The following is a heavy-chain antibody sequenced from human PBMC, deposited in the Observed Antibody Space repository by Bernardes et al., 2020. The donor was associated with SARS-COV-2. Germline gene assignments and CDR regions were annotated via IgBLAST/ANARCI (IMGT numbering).Heavy chain of an antibody. CDR3: ASVTYSSGSDFDY. V-gene: IGHV1-2*02. D-gene: IGHD3-22*01. CDR2: IYPISGGT. Sequence: ASVKVSCKASGYSFSDHYIHWVRQAPGQGLEWMGWIYPISGGTNYAQKFQGRVTMTRDTSISTAYMELSSLKSDDTAVYFCASVTYSSGSDFDYWGQGTLVIFSS. CDR1: GYSFSDHY. J-gene: IGHJ4*02.